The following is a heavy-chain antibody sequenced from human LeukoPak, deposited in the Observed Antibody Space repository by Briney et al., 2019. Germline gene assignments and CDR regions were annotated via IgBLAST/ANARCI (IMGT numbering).Heavy chain of an antibody. V-gene: IGHV1-69*05. D-gene: IGHD2-21*02. CDR1: GDTFSSYA. CDR3: ARELVTAIHFYFDY. J-gene: IGHJ4*02. Sequence: SVKLSCQACGDTFSSYAISWVRQAPGQGLEWMGRIIPIFGTANYAQKFQGRVTITTDESTSTAYMELSSLRSEDTAVYYCARELVTAIHFYFDYWGQGTLVTVSS. CDR2: IIPIFGTA.